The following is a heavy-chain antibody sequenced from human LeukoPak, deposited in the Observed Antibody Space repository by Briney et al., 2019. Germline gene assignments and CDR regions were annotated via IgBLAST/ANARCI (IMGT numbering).Heavy chain of an antibody. Sequence: GGSLRLSCAASGFTFSSYGMSWVRQAPGKGLEWVSAISGSGGSTYYADSVKGRFTISRDNSKNTLYLQMNSLRAEDTAVCYCAKEGSYDILTGGLGNDYWGQGTLVTVSS. D-gene: IGHD3-9*01. V-gene: IGHV3-23*01. CDR1: GFTFSSYG. CDR3: AKEGSYDILTGGLGNDY. J-gene: IGHJ4*02. CDR2: ISGSGGST.